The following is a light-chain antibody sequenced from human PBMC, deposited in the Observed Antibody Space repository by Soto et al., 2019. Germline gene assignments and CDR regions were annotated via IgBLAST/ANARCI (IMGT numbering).Light chain of an antibody. CDR1: QAIHSY. V-gene: IGKV1-39*01. Sequence: DIQMTQSPSSLSASVGDRVTITCRASQAIHSYLNWYQQKPGKAPNLLIFATSTLQGGVPSRFSGSGSGTDFTLTSSSLQPEVFATYYCQQMYTFGPGTKVEI. CDR3: QQMYT. J-gene: IGKJ3*01. CDR2: ATS.